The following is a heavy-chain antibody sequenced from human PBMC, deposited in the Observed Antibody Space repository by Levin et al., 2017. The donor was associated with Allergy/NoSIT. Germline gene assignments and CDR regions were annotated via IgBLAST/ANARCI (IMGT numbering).Heavy chain of an antibody. V-gene: IGHV4-34*01. CDR3: ARTSRRCSGGSCYRSHGMDG. Sequence: RSSETLSLTCAVYGGSFSGYYWSWIRQPPGKGLEWIGEINHSGSTNYNPSLKSRVTISVDTSKNQFSLKLSSVTAADTAVYYCARTSRRCSGGSCYRSHGMDGWGQGTTVTVSS. D-gene: IGHD2-15*01. CDR2: INHSGST. J-gene: IGHJ6*02. CDR1: GGSFSGYY.